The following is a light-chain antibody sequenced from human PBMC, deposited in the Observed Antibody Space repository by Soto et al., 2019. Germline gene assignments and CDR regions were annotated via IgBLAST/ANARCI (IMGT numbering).Light chain of an antibody. CDR3: QEYNSGWS. V-gene: IGKV1-5*02. Sequence: IQMTQSPSTLSASXGDIVTIVYRASYSVNRWLALYQKKQGQAXKPLIYDASNLQSGVPSRFSGSGYGTEFTISISSLQPDDFATYQCQEYNSGWSFGQGTKVDI. CDR2: DAS. J-gene: IGKJ1*01. CDR1: YSVNRW.